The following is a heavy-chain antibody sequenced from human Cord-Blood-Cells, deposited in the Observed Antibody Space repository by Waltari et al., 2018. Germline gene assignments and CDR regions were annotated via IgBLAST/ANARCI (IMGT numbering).Heavy chain of an antibody. CDR3: AREGAAAGTGVVAFDI. CDR2: INHSGST. Sequence: QVQLQQWGAGLLKPSETLSLTCAVYGGSFSGYYWSWIRQPPGKGLEWIGEINHSGSTNYNPSLKSRFTISVDTSKNQFSLKLSSVTAADTAVYYCAREGAAAGTGVVAFDIWGQGTMVTVSS. D-gene: IGHD6-13*01. V-gene: IGHV4-34*01. CDR1: GGSFSGYY. J-gene: IGHJ3*02.